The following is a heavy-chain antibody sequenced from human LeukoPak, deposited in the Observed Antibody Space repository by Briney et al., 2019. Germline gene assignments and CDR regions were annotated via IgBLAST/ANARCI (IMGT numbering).Heavy chain of an antibody. Sequence: PSETLSLTCAVYGGSFSGYYWSWIRQPPGKGLEWIGEINHSGSTNYNPSLKSRVTISVDTSKNQFSLRLSSVTAADTAVYYCARDRDWASSGSTSSRPFHYWGQGILVSVSS. CDR3: ARDRDWASSGSTSSRPFHY. V-gene: IGHV4-34*01. CDR2: INHSGST. D-gene: IGHD2-2*01. J-gene: IGHJ4*02. CDR1: GGSFSGYY.